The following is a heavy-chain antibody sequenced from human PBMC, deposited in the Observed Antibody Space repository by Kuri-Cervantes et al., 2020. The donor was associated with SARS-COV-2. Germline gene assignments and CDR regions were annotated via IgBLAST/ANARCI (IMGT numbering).Heavy chain of an antibody. D-gene: IGHD4-17*01. CDR2: IIPIFGTA. CDR3: ARVEEYGDSYYYYYGIDD. Sequence: SVKVSCKASGGTFSSYAISWVRQDPGQGREWRGGIIPIFGTANYAQKFQGRVTITADESTSTAYMELSSLRSEDTAVYYCARVEEYGDSYYYYYGIDDWGQGTTVTVSS. V-gene: IGHV1-69*13. J-gene: IGHJ6*02. CDR1: GGTFSSYA.